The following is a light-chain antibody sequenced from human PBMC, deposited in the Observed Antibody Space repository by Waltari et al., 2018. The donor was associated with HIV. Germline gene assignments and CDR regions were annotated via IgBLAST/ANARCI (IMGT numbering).Light chain of an antibody. Sequence: QPALTPPASVSGSPGQSITLSCSGTSSDIGPYELVSWYQQHPGKAPKVIVYEVTKRPSGTSDRFSGSKSGNTASLTISGLQAEDEADYYCCSYAGRSIYVFGTGTTVTVL. CDR3: CSYAGRSIYV. V-gene: IGLV2-23*02. J-gene: IGLJ1*01. CDR2: EVT. CDR1: SSDIGPYEL.